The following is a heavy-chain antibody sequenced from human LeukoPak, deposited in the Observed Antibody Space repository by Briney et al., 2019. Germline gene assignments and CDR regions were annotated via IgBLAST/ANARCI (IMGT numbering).Heavy chain of an antibody. J-gene: IGHJ5*02. V-gene: IGHV4-34*01. CDR3: ARDRAKSSHPEQWLPRWNWFDP. D-gene: IGHD6-19*01. CDR2: INHSGST. CDR1: GGSFSGYY. Sequence: SETLSLTCAVYGGSFSGYYWSWIRQPPGKGLEWIGEINHSGSTNYNPSLKSRVTISVDTSKNQFSLKLSSVTAADTAVYYCARDRAKSSHPEQWLPRWNWFDPWGQGTLVTVSS.